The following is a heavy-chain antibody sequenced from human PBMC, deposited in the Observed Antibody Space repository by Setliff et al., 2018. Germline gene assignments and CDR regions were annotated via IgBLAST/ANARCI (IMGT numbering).Heavy chain of an antibody. CDR3: ARDFGDYRIGHGFDI. CDR1: GGSISSGSYY. Sequence: SETLSLTCTVSGGSISSGSYYWSWIRQPAGKGLEWIGHIYTSGSTSYNPSLQSRVAISLDKSKSQFSLKLSSVTAADTAVYYCARDFGDYRIGHGFDIWGQGTEVTVSS. J-gene: IGHJ3*02. V-gene: IGHV4-61*09. D-gene: IGHD4-17*01. CDR2: IYTSGST.